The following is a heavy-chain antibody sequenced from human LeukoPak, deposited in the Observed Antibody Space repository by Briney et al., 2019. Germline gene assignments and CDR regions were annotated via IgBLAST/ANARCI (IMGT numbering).Heavy chain of an antibody. J-gene: IGHJ6*04. CDR2: IVGGADNK. Sequence: PGGSLRLSCAASGFTFSNYEMNWVRLAPGKGLEWVAYIVGGADNKQYSDSVRGRFTISRDNAKNFLYLQMNNLRVGDTGVYYCAELGITMIGGVWGKGTTVTISS. CDR3: AELGITMIGGV. D-gene: IGHD3-10*02. V-gene: IGHV3-48*03. CDR1: GFTFSNYE.